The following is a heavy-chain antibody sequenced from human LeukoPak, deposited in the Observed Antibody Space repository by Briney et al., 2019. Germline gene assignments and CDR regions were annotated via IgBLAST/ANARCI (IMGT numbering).Heavy chain of an antibody. CDR1: GFTFSSYG. Sequence: GGPLRLSCAASGFTFSSYGMHWVRQAPGKGLEWVAFIRYDGSNKYYADSVKGRFTISRDNSKNTLYLQMNSLRAEDTAVYYCARFAAGGSYYYYMDVWGKGTTVTVSS. J-gene: IGHJ6*03. D-gene: IGHD3-10*01. V-gene: IGHV3-30*02. CDR3: ARFAAGGSYYYYMDV. CDR2: IRYDGSNK.